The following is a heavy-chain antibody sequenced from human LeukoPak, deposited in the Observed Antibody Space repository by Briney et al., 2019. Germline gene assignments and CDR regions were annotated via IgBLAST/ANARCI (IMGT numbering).Heavy chain of an antibody. Sequence: GASVKVSYKASGYTFTSYDINWVRQATGQGLEWMGWMNPNSGNTGYAQKFQGRVTMTRNTSISTAYMELSSLRSEDTAVYYCARDRRGKTAGILNWFDPWGQGTLVTVSS. CDR2: MNPNSGNT. CDR3: ARDRRGKTAGILNWFDP. D-gene: IGHD6-13*01. V-gene: IGHV1-8*01. CDR1: GYTFTSYD. J-gene: IGHJ5*02.